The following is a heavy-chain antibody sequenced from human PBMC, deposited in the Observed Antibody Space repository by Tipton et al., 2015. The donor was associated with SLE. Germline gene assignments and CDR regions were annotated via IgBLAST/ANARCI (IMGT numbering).Heavy chain of an antibody. CDR1: GYTFSKFG. CDR3: ARDVPASGSHLLDS. CDR2: ISTYNGDT. D-gene: IGHD6-13*01. Sequence: QLVQSGAEVQKPGASVKVSCKASGYTFSKFGISWVRQAPGQGLEWMGCISTYNGDTRYSQKFQGKVTMTTDTSTTTAYLELRSLTSDDTALYYCARDVPASGSHLLDSWGQGTLVTVSS. J-gene: IGHJ4*02. V-gene: IGHV1-18*01.